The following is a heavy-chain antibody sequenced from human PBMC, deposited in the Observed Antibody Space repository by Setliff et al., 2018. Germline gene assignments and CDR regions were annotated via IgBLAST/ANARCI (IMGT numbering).Heavy chain of an antibody. CDR2: ISGYTGKT. J-gene: IGHJ4*02. D-gene: IGHD6-13*01. V-gene: IGHV1-18*01. Sequence: ASVKVSCKASGYTFRQSIVSWVRQAPGQGLEWMGWISGYTGKTYYAPKLEGRVTLTTDTSTSMALMEMGNLRSDDTAVYYCGRAGVAAADRKGLLDYWGQGTLVTVSS. CDR3: GRAGVAAADRKGLLDY. CDR1: GYTFRQSI.